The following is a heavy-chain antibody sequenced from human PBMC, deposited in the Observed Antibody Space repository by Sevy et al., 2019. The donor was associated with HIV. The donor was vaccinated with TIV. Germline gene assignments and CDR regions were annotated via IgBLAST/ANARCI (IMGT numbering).Heavy chain of an antibody. CDR3: ASRSQCSNGVCPFDY. V-gene: IGHV3-30-3*01. Sequence: GESLKISCAASGFTFSSYAMHWVRQAPGKGLEWVAVISYDGSNKYYADSVKGRFTISRDNSKNTLYLQMNSLRDEDTAVYYCASRSQCSNGVCPFDYWGQGTLVTVSS. D-gene: IGHD2-8*01. CDR2: ISYDGSNK. CDR1: GFTFSSYA. J-gene: IGHJ4*02.